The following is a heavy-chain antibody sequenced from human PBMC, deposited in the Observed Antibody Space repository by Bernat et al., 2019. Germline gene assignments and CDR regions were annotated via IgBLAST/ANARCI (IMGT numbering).Heavy chain of an antibody. CDR1: GYTFTGYY. Sequence: VQLVQSGAEVKKPGASVKVSCKASGYTFTGYYIHWVRQAPGHGLEWMGWINPNSGATNYAQKFQGRVTMTRDTSISTAYMDLSRLRSDDTAVYYCARDISVAGPNDSFDIWGQGTMVTVSS. CDR2: INPNSGAT. D-gene: IGHD6-19*01. V-gene: IGHV1-2*02. CDR3: ARDISVAGPNDSFDI. J-gene: IGHJ3*02.